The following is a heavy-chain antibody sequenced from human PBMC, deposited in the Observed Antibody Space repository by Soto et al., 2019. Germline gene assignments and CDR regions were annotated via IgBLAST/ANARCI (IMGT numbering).Heavy chain of an antibody. CDR2: IIPIFGTA. CDR1: GGTFSSYA. V-gene: IGHV1-69*01. D-gene: IGHD3-3*01. J-gene: IGHJ6*02. Sequence: QVQLVQSGAEVKKPGSSVKVSCKASGGTFSSYAISWVRQAPGQGLEWMGGIIPIFGTAHYAQKFQGRVTITADESTSTAYMELSSLRSEDTAVYYCARVGYDFWSGCPGPIYYYYYGMDVWGQGTTVTVSS. CDR3: ARVGYDFWSGCPGPIYYYYYGMDV.